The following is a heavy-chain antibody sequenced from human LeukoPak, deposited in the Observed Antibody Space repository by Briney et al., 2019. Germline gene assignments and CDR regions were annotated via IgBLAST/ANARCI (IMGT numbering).Heavy chain of an antibody. D-gene: IGHD3-16*01. CDR3: AREVGGSAFDI. J-gene: IGHJ3*02. CDR1: GFTVSSNY. CDR2: IYSGGST. Sequence: GGSLRLSCAASGFTVSSNYMSWVRQAPGKGLEWVSIIYSGGSTYYADSVKGRFTISRHNSKNTLYLQMNSLSAEDTAVYYCAREVGGSAFDIWGQGTMVTVSS. V-gene: IGHV3-53*04.